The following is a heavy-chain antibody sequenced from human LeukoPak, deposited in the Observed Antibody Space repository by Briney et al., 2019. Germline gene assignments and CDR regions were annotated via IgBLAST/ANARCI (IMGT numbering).Heavy chain of an antibody. D-gene: IGHD3-16*01. CDR1: GYSINSADY. V-gene: IGHV4-38-2*02. CDR3: ARVRGTIAWDDAFDI. CDR2: IYHGGNT. Sequence: SETLSLTCTVSGYSINSADYWGWIRQPPGKGLEWIGSIYHGGNTYYTPSLKSRVTISVDTSKNQFSLKLSSVTATDTAVYYCARVRGTIAWDDAFDIWGRGTMVTVSS. J-gene: IGHJ3*02.